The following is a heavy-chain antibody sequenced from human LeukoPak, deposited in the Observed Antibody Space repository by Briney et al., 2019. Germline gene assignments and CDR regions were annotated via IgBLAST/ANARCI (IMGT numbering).Heavy chain of an antibody. CDR2: VYHSGST. J-gene: IGHJ4*02. CDR1: GGSISSGGYY. CDR3: ARGVYDFWSGYYFDY. D-gene: IGHD3-3*01. V-gene: IGHV4-39*07. Sequence: SETLSLTCTVSGGSISSGGYYWSWIRQPPGKGLEWIGNVYHSGSTYYNPSLKSRVTISVDTSKNQFSLKLSSVTAADTAVYYCARGVYDFWSGYYFDYWGQGTLVTVSS.